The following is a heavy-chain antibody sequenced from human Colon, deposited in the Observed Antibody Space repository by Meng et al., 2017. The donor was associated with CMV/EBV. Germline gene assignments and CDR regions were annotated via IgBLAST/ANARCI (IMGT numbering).Heavy chain of an antibody. Sequence: GESLKISCEGSGFTFSSYWMSWVRQAPGKGLEWVANIKQDGSEKYYVDSVRGRFTISRDNAKNSLYLQMNSLRAEDTAVYYCASGGGSGSYFAYGMDVWGQGTTVTVSS. CDR1: GFTFSSYW. CDR2: IKQDGSEK. V-gene: IGHV3-7*01. J-gene: IGHJ6*02. D-gene: IGHD3-10*01. CDR3: ASGGGSGSYFAYGMDV.